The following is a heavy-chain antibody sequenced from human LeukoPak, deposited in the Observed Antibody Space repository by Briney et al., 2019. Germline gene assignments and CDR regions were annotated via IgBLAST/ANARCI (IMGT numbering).Heavy chain of an antibody. CDR1: GGTFSSHA. D-gene: IGHD2-15*01. Sequence: GASVKVSCKASGGTFSSHAISWVRQAPGQGLEWMGGIIPIFGTAKYAQKFQGRVTITADESTSTAYMELSSLRSEDTAVYYCARSSRVVVAANNWFDPWGQGTLVTVSS. V-gene: IGHV1-69*13. CDR2: IIPIFGTA. CDR3: ARSSRVVVAANNWFDP. J-gene: IGHJ5*02.